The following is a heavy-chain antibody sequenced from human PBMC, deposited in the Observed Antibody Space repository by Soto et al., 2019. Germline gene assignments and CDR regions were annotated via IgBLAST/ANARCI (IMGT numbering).Heavy chain of an antibody. J-gene: IGHJ6*03. CDR1: GYTFTSYG. Sequence: ASVKVSCKASGYTFTSYGISWVRQAPGQGLEWMGWISAYNGDTNYAQKLQGRVTMTTDTSTSTAYMELRSLRSDDTAVYYCARDVRYYYYMDVWGKGTTVTVSS. V-gene: IGHV1-18*01. CDR3: ARDVRYYYYMDV. CDR2: ISAYNGDT.